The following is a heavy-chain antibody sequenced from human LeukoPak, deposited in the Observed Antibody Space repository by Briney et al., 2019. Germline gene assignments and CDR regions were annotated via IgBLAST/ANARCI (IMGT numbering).Heavy chain of an antibody. CDR2: INPNSGDT. V-gene: IGHV1-2*02. CDR3: ARAYSSSWNWFDP. D-gene: IGHD6-13*01. CDR1: GYTFTDYY. Sequence: ASVKVSCKASGYTFTDYYMHWVRQALGQALVWMACINPNSGDTNYAQKFQGRVTMTRDTSISTAYMELSRLRSDDTAVYYCARAYSSSWNWFDPWGQGTLVTVSS. J-gene: IGHJ5*02.